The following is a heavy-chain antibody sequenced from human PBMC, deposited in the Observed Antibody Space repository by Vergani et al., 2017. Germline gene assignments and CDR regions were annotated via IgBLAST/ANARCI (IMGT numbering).Heavy chain of an antibody. CDR3: ARDHDYGDYGGDAFDI. J-gene: IGHJ3*02. Sequence: VQLVESGGGLVKPGGSLRLSCAASGFTFSSYSMNWVRQAPGKGLEWVSSISSSSSYIYYADSEKGRFTISRDNAKNSLYLQMNSLSAEDTAVDYCARDHDYGDYGGDAFDIWGQGTMVTVSS. D-gene: IGHD4-17*01. CDR2: ISSSSSYI. V-gene: IGHV3-21*01. CDR1: GFTFSSYS.